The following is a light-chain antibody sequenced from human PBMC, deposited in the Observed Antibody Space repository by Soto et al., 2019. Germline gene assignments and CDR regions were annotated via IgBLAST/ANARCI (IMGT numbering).Light chain of an antibody. V-gene: IGKV1-39*01. CDR1: QGISSY. J-gene: IGKJ1*01. CDR2: AAS. Sequence: DIQTTQPPSSPSASVGDRLTMTCRASQGISSYLNWYQQKPGKAPKLLIYAASSLQSGVPSRFSGSGSETDFTLTISSLQPEDFATYSCQQSYSTTWTFGQGTKVDIK. CDR3: QQSYSTTWT.